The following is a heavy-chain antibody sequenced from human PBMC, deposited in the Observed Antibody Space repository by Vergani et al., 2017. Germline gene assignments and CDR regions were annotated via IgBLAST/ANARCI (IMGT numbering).Heavy chain of an antibody. D-gene: IGHD3-10*01. CDR2: IYSGGST. CDR3: ARVVWFGEFLGAFDI. CDR1: GFTVSSNY. V-gene: IGHV3-66*02. J-gene: IGHJ3*02. Sequence: EVQLLESGGGLVQPGGSLRLSCAASGFTVSSNYMSWVRQAPGKGLEWVSVIYSGGSTYYADSVKGRFTISRDNSKNTLYLQMNSLRVEDTAVYYCARVVWFGEFLGAFDIWGQGTMVTVSP.